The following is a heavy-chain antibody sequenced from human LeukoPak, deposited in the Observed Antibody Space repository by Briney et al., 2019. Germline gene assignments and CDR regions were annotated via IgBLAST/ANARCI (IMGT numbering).Heavy chain of an antibody. J-gene: IGHJ5*02. CDR3: ASAPRYSSSWPNNWFDP. D-gene: IGHD6-13*01. Sequence: GASVKVSCKASGGTFSSYAISWVRQAPGQGLEWMGGIIPIFGTANYAQKFQGRVTITADESTSTAYMELSSLRSEDTAVYFSASAPRYSSSWPNNWFDPWGQGTLVTVSS. CDR2: IIPIFGTA. CDR1: GGTFSSYA. V-gene: IGHV1-69*13.